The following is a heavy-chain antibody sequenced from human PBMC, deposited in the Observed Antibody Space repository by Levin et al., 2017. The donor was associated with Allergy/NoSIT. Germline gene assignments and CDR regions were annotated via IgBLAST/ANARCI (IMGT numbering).Heavy chain of an antibody. V-gene: IGHV1-2*02. D-gene: IGHD3-10*01. Sequence: GESLKISCKASGYTFTGYYMHWVRQAPGQGLEWMGWINPNSGGTNYAQKFQGRVTMTRDTSISTAYMELSRLRSDDTAVYYCAKQLLWFGELSFDPWGQGTLVTVSS. CDR1: GYTFTGYY. CDR3: AKQLLWFGELSFDP. CDR2: INPNSGGT. J-gene: IGHJ5*02.